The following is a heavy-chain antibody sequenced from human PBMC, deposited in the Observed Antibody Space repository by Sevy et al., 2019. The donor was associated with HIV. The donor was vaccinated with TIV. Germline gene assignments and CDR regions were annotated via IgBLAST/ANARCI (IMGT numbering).Heavy chain of an antibody. CDR3: ARGRKTTEEWLEELDYYYGLDV. CDR1: GFSLTTSD. Sequence: GGSLRLSCAASGFSLTTSDMHWVRQAPGKGLEWVAYVRNDGSNKYYADSVRDRFTISRDSPKNTLYLQMNSLRDEDTAIYCARGRKTTEEWLEELDYYYGLDVWGQGTTVTVSS. D-gene: IGHD2-8*01. V-gene: IGHV3-30*02. CDR2: VRNDGSNK. J-gene: IGHJ6*02.